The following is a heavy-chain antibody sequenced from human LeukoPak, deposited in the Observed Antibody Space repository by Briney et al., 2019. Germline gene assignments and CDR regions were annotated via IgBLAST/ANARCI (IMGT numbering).Heavy chain of an antibody. CDR3: ARVSVASSLNP. D-gene: IGHD6-19*01. Sequence: SETLSLTCTVSGGSISSYYWSWVRQTPGKGLEWIGYIYYSGSTNYNPSLKSRVTISVDTSKNQFSLKLSSVTAADTAVYYCARVSVASSLNPWGQGTLVTVSS. V-gene: IGHV4-59*01. CDR1: GGSISSYY. J-gene: IGHJ5*02. CDR2: IYYSGST.